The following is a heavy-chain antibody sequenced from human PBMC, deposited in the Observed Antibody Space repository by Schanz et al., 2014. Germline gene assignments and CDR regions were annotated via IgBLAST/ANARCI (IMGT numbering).Heavy chain of an antibody. CDR2: MYINSGST. D-gene: IGHD3-16*01. CDR1: GFTVSDNY. V-gene: IGHV3-53*01. J-gene: IGHJ3*02. Sequence: HLVESGGGLIQPGGSLRLSCAASGFTVSDNYMTWVRQAPGKGLEWISSMYINSGSTQYADSVKGRFIISRDSSKNTLFLQMNSLRAEDTAVYYCARSYHDDDDYTRALDMWGQGTMVTVSS. CDR3: ARSYHDDDDYTRALDM.